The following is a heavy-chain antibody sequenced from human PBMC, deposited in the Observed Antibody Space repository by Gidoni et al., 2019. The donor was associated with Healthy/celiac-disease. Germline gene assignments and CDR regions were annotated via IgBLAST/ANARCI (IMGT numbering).Heavy chain of an antibody. J-gene: IGHJ6*03. Sequence: QVQLQQWGAGLLKPSETLSLTCAVYGGSLSGYYWSGLRQPPGKGLEGIGEINHSGSTNYNPSLKRRVTISVDTSKNQFSLKLSSVTAADTAVYYCARGRTFHLGATKGYYYMDVWGKGTTVTVSS. CDR1: GGSLSGYY. D-gene: IGHD1-26*01. V-gene: IGHV4-34*01. CDR3: ARGRTFHLGATKGYYYMDV. CDR2: INHSGST.